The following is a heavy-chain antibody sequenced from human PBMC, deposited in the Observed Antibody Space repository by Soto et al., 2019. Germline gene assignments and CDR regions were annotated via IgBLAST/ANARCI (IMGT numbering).Heavy chain of an antibody. CDR2: IYYSGST. Sequence: SETLSLTCTVSGGSISSGDYYWSWIRHPPGKGLEWIGYIYYSGSTYYNPSLKSRVTISVDTSKNQFSLKLSSVTAADTAVYYCARDHYYDSSGYYDWFDPWGQGTLVTVSS. CDR1: GGSISSGDYY. V-gene: IGHV4-30-4*01. J-gene: IGHJ5*02. D-gene: IGHD3-22*01. CDR3: ARDHYYDSSGYYDWFDP.